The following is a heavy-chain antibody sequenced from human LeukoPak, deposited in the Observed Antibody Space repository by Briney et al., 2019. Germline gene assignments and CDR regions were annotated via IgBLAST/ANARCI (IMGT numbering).Heavy chain of an antibody. V-gene: IGHV1-2*02. CDR3: ARGDPRGSYDYVWGSYRKFGP. CDR2: INPNSGGT. CDR1: GYTFTGYY. J-gene: IGHJ5*02. D-gene: IGHD3-16*02. Sequence: ASVKVSCKASGYTFTGYYMHWVRQAPGQGLEWMGWINPNSGGTNYAQKFQGRVTMTRDTSISTAYMELSRLRSDDTAVYYCARGDPRGSYDYVWGSYRKFGPWGQGTLVTVSS.